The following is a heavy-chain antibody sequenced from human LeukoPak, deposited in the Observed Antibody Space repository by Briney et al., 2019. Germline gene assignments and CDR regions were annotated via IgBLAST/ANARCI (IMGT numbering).Heavy chain of an antibody. D-gene: IGHD5-18*01. CDR2: VKGDGRTT. Sequence: GGSLRLSCAASGLTFSDFWMHWVRQPPGKGLVWVALVKGDGRTTIYADSVKGRFTISRDNAKNTLYLQMNSLGADDSSVYYCATGHSYGYDYWGQGVLVTVSS. CDR3: ATGHSYGYDY. V-gene: IGHV3-74*01. CDR1: GLTFSDFW. J-gene: IGHJ4*02.